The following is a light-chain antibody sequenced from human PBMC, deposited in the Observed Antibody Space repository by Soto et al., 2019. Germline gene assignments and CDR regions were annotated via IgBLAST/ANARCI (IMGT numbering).Light chain of an antibody. CDR2: EVS. Sequence: QSVLTQPASMSGSPGQSITISCTGTDTDIGTYEYVSWYHQVPGKAPKLLIYEVSYRPSGVSNRFSGSKSGDTASLTISGLQAEDEADYYCSSFTNTITRYAFGTGTKV. J-gene: IGLJ1*01. V-gene: IGLV2-14*01. CDR3: SSFTNTITRYA. CDR1: DTDIGTYEY.